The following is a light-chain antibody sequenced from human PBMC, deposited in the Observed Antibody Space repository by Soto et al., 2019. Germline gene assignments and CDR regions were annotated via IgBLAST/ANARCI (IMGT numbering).Light chain of an antibody. CDR2: CAS. Sequence: DIQMTQSPSSLSASVGDRVTITCRASQSINKYINWYQQKPGKAHNLLINCASSLQSGVPSRFSCSGSGTDFTLTISNLQPEDFAPYYCQQTYRTPFTFGPGTKVDI. J-gene: IGKJ3*01. CDR3: QQTYRTPFT. CDR1: QSINKY. V-gene: IGKV1-39*01.